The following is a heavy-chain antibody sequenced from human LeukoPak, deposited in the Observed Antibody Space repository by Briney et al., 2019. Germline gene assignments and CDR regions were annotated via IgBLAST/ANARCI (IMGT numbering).Heavy chain of an antibody. CDR3: ARGGSSSADY. CDR1: GFTFTSYR. D-gene: IGHD6-6*01. J-gene: IGHJ4*02. V-gene: IGHV3-53*01. CDR2: IYSGGST. Sequence: GSLRLSCAASGFTFTSYRMNWVRQAPGKGLEWVSVIYSGGSTYYADSVKGRFTISRDSSKNTLYLQMNSLRAEDTAVYYCARGGSSSADYWGQGTLVTVSS.